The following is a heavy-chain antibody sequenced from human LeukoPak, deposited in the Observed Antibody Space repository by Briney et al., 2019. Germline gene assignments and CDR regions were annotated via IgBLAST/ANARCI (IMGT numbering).Heavy chain of an antibody. CDR1: SDSISSYY. D-gene: IGHD3-3*01. Sequence: SETPSLTCTVSSDSISSYYWTWIRQPPGKGLEWIGYFYYSGSTNYNPSLKSRVSISVDTSKNQFSLKMYSVTAADTAVYYCASLTILPENFDLWGRGTLVTVSS. J-gene: IGHJ2*01. V-gene: IGHV4-59*01. CDR3: ASLTILPENFDL. CDR2: FYYSGST.